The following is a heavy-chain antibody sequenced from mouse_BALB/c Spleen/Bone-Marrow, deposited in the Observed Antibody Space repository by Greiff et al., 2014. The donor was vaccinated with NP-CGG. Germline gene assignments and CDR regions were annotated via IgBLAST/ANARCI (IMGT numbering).Heavy chain of an antibody. CDR2: ISDGGSYT. V-gene: IGHV5-4*02. CDR3: ARSGGRYGAMDY. D-gene: IGHD1-1*02. CDR1: GFTFSDYY. J-gene: IGHJ4*01. Sequence: DVMLVESGGGLVKPGGSLKLSCAASGFTFSDYYMYWVRQTPEKRLEWVATISDGGSYTYYPDSVKGRFTISRDNAKNNLFLQMSSLKSEDTAMYYCARSGGRYGAMDYWGQGTSVTVFS.